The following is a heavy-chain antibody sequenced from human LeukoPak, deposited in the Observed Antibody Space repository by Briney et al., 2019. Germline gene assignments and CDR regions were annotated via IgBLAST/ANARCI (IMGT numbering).Heavy chain of an antibody. CDR1: GFTFSSYG. D-gene: IGHD6-13*01. CDR3: AKDQWEAAAGRETYYYYYMDV. CDR2: IRYDGSNK. J-gene: IGHJ6*03. V-gene: IGHV3-30*02. Sequence: GGSLRLSCAASGFTFSSYGMHWVRQAPGMGLEWVAFIRYDGSNKYYADSVKGRFTISRDNSKNTLYLQMNSLRAEDTAVYYCAKDQWEAAAGRETYYYYYMDVWGKGTTVTVSS.